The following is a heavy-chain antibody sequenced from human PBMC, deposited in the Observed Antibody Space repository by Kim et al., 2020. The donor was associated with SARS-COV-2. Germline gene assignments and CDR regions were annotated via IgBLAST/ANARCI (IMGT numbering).Heavy chain of an antibody. Sequence: GGSLRLSCAASGFTFSSYGMHWVRQAPGKGLEWVAVISYDGSNKYYADSVKGRFTISRDNSKNTLYLQMNSLRAEDTAVYYCALSRGRWLQRGPFDYWGQGTLVTVSS. CDR1: GFTFSSYG. CDR2: ISYDGSNK. V-gene: IGHV3-30*03. CDR3: ALSRGRWLQRGPFDY. D-gene: IGHD3-16*01. J-gene: IGHJ4*02.